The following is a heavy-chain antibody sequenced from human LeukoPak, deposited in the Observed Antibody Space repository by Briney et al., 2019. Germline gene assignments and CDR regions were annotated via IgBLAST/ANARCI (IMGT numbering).Heavy chain of an antibody. D-gene: IGHD2-15*01. CDR3: ASGGRISVANWFDP. CDR1: GGSISTYY. CDR2: VYPSGRT. J-gene: IGHJ5*02. Sequence: SETLSLTCTVSGGSISTYYWSWIRQPAGKGLEWIGRVYPSGRTSYNPSLENRVTMSVDTSKKQFSLKLRSVTAADTAVYYCASGGRISVANWFDPWGQGTLAIVSS. V-gene: IGHV4-4*07.